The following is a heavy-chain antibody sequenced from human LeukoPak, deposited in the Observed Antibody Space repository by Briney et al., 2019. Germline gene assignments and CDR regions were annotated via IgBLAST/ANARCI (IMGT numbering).Heavy chain of an antibody. Sequence: SVKVSCKASAYTFTAYYTHWVRQAPGQGLEWMGWINPKSGGTHYAQKFQGRVTMTRDTSISTAYMELSRLRSDDTAVYYCARERPSITLVRGVVNDFDYWGQGTLVTVSS. CDR3: ARERPSITLVRGVVNDFDY. CDR2: INPKSGGT. CDR1: AYTFTAYY. D-gene: IGHD3-10*01. J-gene: IGHJ4*02. V-gene: IGHV1-2*02.